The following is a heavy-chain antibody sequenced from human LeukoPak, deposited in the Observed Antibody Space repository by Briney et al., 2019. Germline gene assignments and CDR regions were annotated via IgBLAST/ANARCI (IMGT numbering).Heavy chain of an antibody. CDR2: IYPGDSDT. J-gene: IGHJ6*03. CDR1: GYSFTSYW. Sequence: KPGESLKISCKGSGYSFTSYWIGWVRQMPGKGLEWMGIIYPGDSDTRYSPSFQGQVTISADKSISTAYLQWSSLKASDTAMYYCARCAGVGATRYYYYYMDVWGKGTTVTISS. CDR3: ARCAGVGATRYYYYYMDV. D-gene: IGHD1-26*01. V-gene: IGHV5-51*03.